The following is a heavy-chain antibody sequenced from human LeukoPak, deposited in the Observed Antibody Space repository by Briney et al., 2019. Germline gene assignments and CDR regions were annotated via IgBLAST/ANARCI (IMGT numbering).Heavy chain of an antibody. J-gene: IGHJ5*02. V-gene: IGHV1-8*01. CDR1: GYTFTTYD. D-gene: IGHD6-19*01. CDR2: MNPNSGNT. CDR3: ARGRGSGHKENWYDP. Sequence: ASVKVSCKASGYTFTTYDINWVRQATGQGLEWMGWMNPNSGNTGYTQKFQGRVTMTRNTSISTAYMELSSLRSEDAAVYYCARGRGSGHKENWYDPWGQGTLVTVSS.